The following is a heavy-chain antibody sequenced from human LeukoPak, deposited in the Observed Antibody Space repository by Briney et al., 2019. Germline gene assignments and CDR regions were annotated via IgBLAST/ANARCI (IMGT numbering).Heavy chain of an antibody. CDR3: ARSASKAAAGEDWFDP. V-gene: IGHV1-2*02. CDR2: INPNSGGT. CDR1: GYTFTGYY. Sequence: ASVKVSCETSGYTFTGYYMHWVRQAPGQGLEWMGWINPNSGGTNYAQKFQGRVTMTRDTSISTAYMELSRLRSDDTAVYYCARSASKAAAGEDWFDPWGQGTLVTVSS. D-gene: IGHD6-13*01. J-gene: IGHJ5*02.